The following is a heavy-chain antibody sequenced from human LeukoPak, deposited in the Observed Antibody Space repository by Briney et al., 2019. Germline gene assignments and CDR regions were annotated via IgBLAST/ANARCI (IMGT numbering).Heavy chain of an antibody. J-gene: IGHJ3*02. CDR1: G. CDR2: IIPILCIA. V-gene: IGHV1-69*04. CDR3: ARERAIPPAGTHAFDI. Sequence: GXSWVRXAPGQGLEWMGRIIPILCIANYTHKFQCRVTITADKSTTTAYMELSSLRSEDTAVYYCARERAIPPAGTHAFDIWGQGTMVTVSS. D-gene: IGHD6-13*01.